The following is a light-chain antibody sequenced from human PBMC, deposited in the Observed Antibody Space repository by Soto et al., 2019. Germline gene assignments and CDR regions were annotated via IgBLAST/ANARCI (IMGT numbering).Light chain of an antibody. CDR1: QSVSSY. V-gene: IGKV3-11*01. CDR3: QQRSNWLFT. Sequence: EIVLTQSPATLALSPGERATLSCRASQSVSSYLAWYQQKPGQAPRLLISDASNRATGIPARFSGSGSGTDFTLTISSLEPEHFAVYYCQQRSNWLFTFGPGTIVDI. CDR2: DAS. J-gene: IGKJ3*01.